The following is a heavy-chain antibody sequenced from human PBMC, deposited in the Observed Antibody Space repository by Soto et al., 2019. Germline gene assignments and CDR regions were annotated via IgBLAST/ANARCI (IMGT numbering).Heavy chain of an antibody. CDR2: LNPYSGAT. D-gene: IGHD6-13*01. J-gene: IGHJ4*02. V-gene: IGHV1-2*02. CDR1: GYPFNDNH. Sequence: ASVKVSCKASGYPFNDNHIHWVRQAPGQGLEWMGWLNPYSGATTYGANYKGRINLTRDTSLSTSYMELIGLSSVTAADTAVYYGARALQLLVIDYWGQGTLVTVSS. CDR3: ARALQLLVIDY.